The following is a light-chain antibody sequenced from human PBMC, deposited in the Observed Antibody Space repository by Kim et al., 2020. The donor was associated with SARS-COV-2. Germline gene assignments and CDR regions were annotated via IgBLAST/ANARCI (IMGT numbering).Light chain of an antibody. Sequence: AIQLTQSPSSLSASVGDRVTITCRASQGISSALAWYQQKPGKAPKLLIYDASSLESGVPSRFSGSGSGTDFTLTISSLQPEDFATYYCQQFNIYGGFTFGPGTKVDIK. CDR3: QQFNIYGGFT. V-gene: IGKV1-13*02. J-gene: IGKJ3*01. CDR1: QGISSA. CDR2: DAS.